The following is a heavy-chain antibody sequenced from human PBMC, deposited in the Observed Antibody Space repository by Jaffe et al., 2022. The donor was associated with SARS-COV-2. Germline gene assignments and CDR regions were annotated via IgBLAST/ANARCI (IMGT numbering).Heavy chain of an antibody. CDR1: GGTFSSYA. D-gene: IGHD3-10*01. J-gene: IGHJ5*02. Sequence: QVQLVQSGAEVKKPGSSVKVSCKASGGTFSSYAISWVRQAPGQGLEWMGGIIPIFGTANYAQKFQGRVTITADESTSTAYMELSSLRSEDTAVYYCARDQGAYYYGSGSYYNPSTRWFDPWGQGTLVTVSS. CDR3: ARDQGAYYYGSGSYYNPSTRWFDP. V-gene: IGHV1-69*01. CDR2: IIPIFGTA.